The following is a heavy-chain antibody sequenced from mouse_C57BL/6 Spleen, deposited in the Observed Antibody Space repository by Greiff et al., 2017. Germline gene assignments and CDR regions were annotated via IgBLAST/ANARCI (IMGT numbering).Heavy chain of an antibody. J-gene: IGHJ3*01. V-gene: IGHV1-82*01. D-gene: IGHD4-1*01. Sequence: QVQLQQSGPELVKPGASVKISCKASGYAFSSSWMNWVKQRPGKGLEWIGRIYPGDGDTNYNGKFKGKATLTADKSSSTAYMQLSSLTSEDSAVYFCATNWDEGAYWGQGTLVTVSA. CDR3: ATNWDEGAY. CDR1: GYAFSSSW. CDR2: IYPGDGDT.